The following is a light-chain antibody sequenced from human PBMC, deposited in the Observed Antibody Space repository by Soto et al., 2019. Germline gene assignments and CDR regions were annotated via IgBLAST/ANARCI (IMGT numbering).Light chain of an antibody. CDR1: QSVRSSY. V-gene: IGKV3-20*01. CDR2: GAS. CDR3: QQYGRSPVT. Sequence: EIVLTQSPGTLSLSPGERATLSCRASQSVRSSYLAWYQQKPGQAPRLLIYGASSRATGIPDRFSGSGSGTDFTLTISRLEPEDVAVYYCQQYGRSPVTFGQGTKVEIK. J-gene: IGKJ1*01.